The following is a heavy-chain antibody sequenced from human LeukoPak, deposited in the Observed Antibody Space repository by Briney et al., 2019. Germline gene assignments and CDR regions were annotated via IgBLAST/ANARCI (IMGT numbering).Heavy chain of an antibody. CDR2: INSDGSST. J-gene: IGHJ4*02. CDR3: ANIWDSSGYYYYFDY. CDR1: GFTFSSYW. D-gene: IGHD3-22*01. V-gene: IGHV3-74*01. Sequence: PGGSLRLSCAASGFTFSSYWMHWVRQAPGKGLVWVSRINSDGSSTSYADSVKGRFTISRDNSKNTLYLQMNSLRAKDTAVYYCANIWDSSGYYYYFDYWGQGTLVTVSP.